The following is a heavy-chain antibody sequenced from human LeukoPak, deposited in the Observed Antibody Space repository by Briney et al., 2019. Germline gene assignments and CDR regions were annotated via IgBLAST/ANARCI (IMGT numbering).Heavy chain of an antibody. D-gene: IGHD4-17*01. CDR1: GGSISSSNYY. CDR3: ARHSGDYGDLDY. CDR2: TSYSGST. J-gene: IGHJ4*02. V-gene: IGHV4-39*01. Sequence: SETLSLTCTVSGGSISSSNYYWGWIRQPPGKRLEWIGSTSYSGSTYYNPSLKSRVTISVDTSKNQFSLKLSSVTAADTAVYYCARHSGDYGDLDYWGQGTLVTVSS.